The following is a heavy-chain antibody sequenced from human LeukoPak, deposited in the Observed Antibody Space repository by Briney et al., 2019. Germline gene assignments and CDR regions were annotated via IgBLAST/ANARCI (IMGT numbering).Heavy chain of an antibody. CDR3: ARGTGSGWYGGYYYYYYMDV. J-gene: IGHJ6*03. D-gene: IGHD6-19*01. V-gene: IGHV3-20*04. CDR1: GFTFDDYG. Sequence: GGSLRLSCAASGFTFDDYGMSWVRQAPGKGLEWVSGINWNGGSTGYADSVKGRFTISRDNAKNSLYLQMNSLRAEDTAVYYCARGTGSGWYGGYYYYYYMDVWGKGTTVTVSS. CDR2: INWNGGST.